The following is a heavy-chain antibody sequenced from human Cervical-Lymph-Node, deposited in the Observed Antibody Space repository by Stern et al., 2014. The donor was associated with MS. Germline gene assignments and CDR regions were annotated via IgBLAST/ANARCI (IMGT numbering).Heavy chain of an antibody. D-gene: IGHD5-18*01. CDR1: CGSVSSGSYY. Sequence: QVQLQESGPGLVKPSETLSLTCTVSCGSVSSGSYYWSWIRQPPGKGLEWIGYSSYSGNTNYNPSLKSRVTMSVDTSQNQCSLELSSVTAADTAVYYCARESSGGYRWGQGTLVTVSS. CDR3: ARESSGGYR. J-gene: IGHJ4*02. CDR2: SSYSGNT. V-gene: IGHV4-61*01.